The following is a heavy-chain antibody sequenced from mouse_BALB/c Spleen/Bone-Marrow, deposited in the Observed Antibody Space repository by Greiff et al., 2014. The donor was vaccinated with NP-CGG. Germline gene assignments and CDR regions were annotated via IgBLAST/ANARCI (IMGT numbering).Heavy chain of an antibody. CDR1: GYTFTEYI. Sequence: QVQLKESGAGLVKPEASVKLSCKASGYTFTEYIIHWVKQRSGQGLEWIGWFYPGSGSIKYNEKFKDKATLTADKSSSTVYMELSRLTSEDSAVYFCARHEERGLLWPYYYAMDYWGQGTSVTVSS. CDR2: FYPGSGSI. D-gene: IGHD2-1*01. J-gene: IGHJ4*01. V-gene: IGHV1-62-2*01. CDR3: ARHEERGLLWPYYYAMDY.